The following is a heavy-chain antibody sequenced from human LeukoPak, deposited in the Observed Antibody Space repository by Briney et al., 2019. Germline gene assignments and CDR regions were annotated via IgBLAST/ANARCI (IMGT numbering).Heavy chain of an antibody. J-gene: IGHJ5*02. CDR1: GFTFNNYA. Sequence: GGSLRLSCAASGFTFNNYAMSWVRQAPGKGPEWLSAISGSGGSTTDADSVKGRFTTSRDNSKSTLYLQMNSLRAEDTAIYYCAKIFHTDGYYLGEHLFDAWGQGTLVTVSS. CDR3: AKIFHTDGYYLGEHLFDA. V-gene: IGHV3-23*01. CDR2: ISGSGGST. D-gene: IGHD3-22*01.